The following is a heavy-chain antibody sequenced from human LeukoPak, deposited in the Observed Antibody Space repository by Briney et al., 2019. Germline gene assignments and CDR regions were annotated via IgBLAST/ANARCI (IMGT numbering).Heavy chain of an antibody. CDR2: IYTSGST. D-gene: IGHD5-12*01. CDR3: ARDHSGYPIGWEPRAWFDP. J-gene: IGHJ5*02. CDR1: GGSISSGSYY. Sequence: SQTLSLTCTVSGGSISSGSYYWSWIRQPAGKGLEWIGRIYTSGSTNYNPSLKSRVTMSVDTSKNQFSLKLSSVTAADTAVYYCARDHSGYPIGWEPRAWFDPWGQGTLVTVSS. V-gene: IGHV4-61*02.